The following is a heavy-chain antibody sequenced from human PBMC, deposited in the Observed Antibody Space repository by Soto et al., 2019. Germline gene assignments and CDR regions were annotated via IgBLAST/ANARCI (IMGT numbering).Heavy chain of an antibody. CDR2: IYSGGST. CDR3: ARCDGSATYCFFFAY. J-gene: IGHJ4*02. V-gene: IGHV3-66*01. CDR1: GFTVSNSY. Sequence: GGALRLSCAASGFTVSNSYMSWVRQAPGKGLEWVSAIYSGGSTYYADSVKGRFTISRDNSRNTLYLQMNSLRAEDTAVYFCARCDGSATYCFFFAYWGQGTPVTVSS. D-gene: IGHD3-10*01.